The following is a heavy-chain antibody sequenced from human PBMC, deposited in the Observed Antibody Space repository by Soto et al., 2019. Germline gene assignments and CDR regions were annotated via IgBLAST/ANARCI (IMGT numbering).Heavy chain of an antibody. D-gene: IGHD3-22*01. J-gene: IGHJ3*02. CDR1: GFTFSSYS. Sequence: EVQLVESGGGLVKPGGSLRLSCAASGFTFSSYSMNWVRQAPGKGLEWVSSISDRSSYIYYADSLKGRFTISRDNAKNSLYLQMNSLRAEDTAVYFCARGGTYYYDSSGYWDAFDIWDQGTMVTVSS. CDR2: ISDRSSYI. CDR3: ARGGTYYYDSSGYWDAFDI. V-gene: IGHV3-21*01.